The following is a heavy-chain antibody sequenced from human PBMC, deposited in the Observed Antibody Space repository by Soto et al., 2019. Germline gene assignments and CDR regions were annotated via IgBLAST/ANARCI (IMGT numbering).Heavy chain of an antibody. D-gene: IGHD3-10*01. J-gene: IGHJ4*02. CDR2: ISGSGGST. CDR3: AREERAYASGSYYS. V-gene: IGHV3-23*01. Sequence: EVQLLESGGGLVQPGGSLRLSCAASGFTFSSYAMSWVRQAPGKGLEWVSAISGSGGSTHYADSVKGRFTISRDNSKNTLYLQMNSLRAEDTDVYYCAREERAYASGSYYSWGQGTLVTVSS. CDR1: GFTFSSYA.